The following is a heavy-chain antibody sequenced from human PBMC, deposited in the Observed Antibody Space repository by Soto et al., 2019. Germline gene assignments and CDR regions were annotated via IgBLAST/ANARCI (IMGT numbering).Heavy chain of an antibody. CDR3: ARDFLDSSIDY. D-gene: IGHD3-22*01. V-gene: IGHV3-30-3*01. CDR1: GFTFSSYA. J-gene: IGHJ4*02. Sequence: QVQLVESGGGVVQPGRSLRLSCAASGFTFSSYAMHWVRQAPGKGLEWVAVISYDGSNKYYADSVKGRFTISRDNSKNTLYLQLNSLRAEDTAVYYCARDFLDSSIDYWGQGNLVTVSS. CDR2: ISYDGSNK.